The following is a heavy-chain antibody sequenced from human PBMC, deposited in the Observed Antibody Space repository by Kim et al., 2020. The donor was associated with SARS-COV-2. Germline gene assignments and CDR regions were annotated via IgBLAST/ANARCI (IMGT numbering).Heavy chain of an antibody. J-gene: IGHJ6*03. Sequence: ASVKVSCKASGYTFTSYGISWVRQAPGQGLEWMGWISAYNGNTNYAQKLQGRVTMTTDTSTSTAYMELRSLRSDDTAVYYCASTPSPNSLDWLFPPDYYYYMDVWGKGTTVTVSS. V-gene: IGHV1-18*01. CDR2: ISAYNGNT. D-gene: IGHD3-9*01. CDR1: GYTFTSYG. CDR3: ASTPSPNSLDWLFPPDYYYYMDV.